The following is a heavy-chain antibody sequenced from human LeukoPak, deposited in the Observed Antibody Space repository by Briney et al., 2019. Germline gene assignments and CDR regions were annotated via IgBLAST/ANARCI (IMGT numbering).Heavy chain of an antibody. CDR2: ISTSGGST. J-gene: IGHJ4*02. D-gene: IGHD2-15*01. CDR3: AKAPARYCSGGSCYSYYFDY. V-gene: IGHV3-23*01. CDR1: GFIVSSTY. Sequence: GGSLRLSCAASGFIVSSTYMSWVRQAPGKGLEWVSAISTSGGSTYSADSVKGRFTISRDNSKNTLYLQMNSLRAEDTAIYYCAKAPARYCSGGSCYSYYFDYWGQGTLVTVSS.